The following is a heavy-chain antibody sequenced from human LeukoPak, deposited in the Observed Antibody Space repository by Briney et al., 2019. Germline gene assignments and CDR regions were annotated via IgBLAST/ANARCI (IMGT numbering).Heavy chain of an antibody. J-gene: IGHJ3*02. CDR3: ARDGGSSWYGAFDI. D-gene: IGHD6-13*01. CDR1: GFIFSTYS. CDR2: IGSSSATI. V-gene: IGHV3-48*01. Sequence: GGSLRLSCAASGFIFSTYSMNWVRQAPGKGLEWVSYIGSSSATIYYADSVKGRFTISRDNAKNSMYLLMNSLRAEDTAVYYCARDGGSSWYGAFDIWGQGTMVTVSS.